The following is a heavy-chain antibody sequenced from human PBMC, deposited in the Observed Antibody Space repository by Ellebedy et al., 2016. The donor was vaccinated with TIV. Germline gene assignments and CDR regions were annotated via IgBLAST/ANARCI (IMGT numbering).Heavy chain of an antibody. Sequence: GESLKISXAASGFSLKSNAMTWVRQAPGKGLEWVSSISISGNTAYYADSVKGRFTISRDNSKNTLYLQMNSLRADDTAVYYCAKWRCLQSEFDDWGQGTLVTVS. J-gene: IGHJ4*02. CDR2: ISISGNTA. V-gene: IGHV3-23*01. CDR3: AKWRCLQSEFDD. D-gene: IGHD5-24*01. CDR1: GFSLKSNA.